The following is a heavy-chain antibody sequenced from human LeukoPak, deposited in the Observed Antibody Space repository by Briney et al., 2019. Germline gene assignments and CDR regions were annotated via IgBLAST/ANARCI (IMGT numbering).Heavy chain of an antibody. CDR3: ARGVGTTGNY. CDR2: ITSSSSTI. D-gene: IGHD1-26*01. V-gene: IGHV3-48*01. J-gene: IGHJ4*02. Sequence: PGGSQRLSCAASGFTFSNYSMNWVRQAPGKGLEWVSFITSSSSTIYYADSVKGRFTISRDNAKNSLYLQMNSLRAEDTAIYYCARGVGTTGNYWGQGTLVTVSS. CDR1: GFTFSNYS.